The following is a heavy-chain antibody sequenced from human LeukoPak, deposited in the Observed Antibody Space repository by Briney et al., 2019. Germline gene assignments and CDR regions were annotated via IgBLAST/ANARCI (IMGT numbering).Heavy chain of an antibody. J-gene: IGHJ6*03. Sequence: PSETLSLTCAVYGGSFSGYYWSWIRQPPGKGLEWIGEINHSGSTNYNPSLKSRVTISVDTSKNQFSLKLSSVTAADTAVYYCARRFYVHMDVWGKGTTVTISS. V-gene: IGHV4-34*01. CDR3: ARRFYVHMDV. CDR2: INHSGST. CDR1: GGSFSGYY. D-gene: IGHD3-10*02.